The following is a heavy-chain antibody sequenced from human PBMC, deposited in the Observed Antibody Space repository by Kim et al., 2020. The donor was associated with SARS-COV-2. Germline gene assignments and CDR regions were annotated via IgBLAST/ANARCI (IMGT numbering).Heavy chain of an antibody. V-gene: IGHV3-48*02. J-gene: IGHJ6*03. CDR3: ARGRKDYYYFYLDV. CDR1: GFTFSLHG. CDR2: IRSSGTTT. Sequence: GGSLRLSCAASGFTFSLHGMNWVRQAPGKGLEWVSYIRSSGTTTNYADSVKGRFTISRDNAQNSLFLQMNSLRDEDTAVYYCARGRKDYYYFYLDVWG.